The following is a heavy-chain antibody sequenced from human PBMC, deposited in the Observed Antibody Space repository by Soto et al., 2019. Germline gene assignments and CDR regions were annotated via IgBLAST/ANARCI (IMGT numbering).Heavy chain of an antibody. CDR1: GFSFDVYA. Sequence: EVQLLESGGGLLQPGGSLRLSWSASGFSFDVYAMHWFRQAPGKGLEWVSGITWNSATIDYADSVKGRFTISRDNAKNSLFLQMDSLRPEDTAFDYCAKDMNFNFGAVRNWGPGTLVTVSS. J-gene: IGHJ4*02. V-gene: IGHV3-9*01. D-gene: IGHD3-3*01. CDR3: AKDMNFNFGAVRN. CDR2: ITWNSATI.